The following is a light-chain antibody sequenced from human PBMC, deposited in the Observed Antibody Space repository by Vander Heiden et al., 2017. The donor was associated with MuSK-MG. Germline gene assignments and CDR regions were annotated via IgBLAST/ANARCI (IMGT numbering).Light chain of an antibody. J-gene: IGKJ1*01. CDR2: GAS. Sequence: IFTQSPATLSLSPGEGATLSCRASQSVDSALAWFQQKPGQAPRLLIYGASIRAAGIPARFSGSGSGTDFTLTISSLEPEDFAVYYCQQRTDWPRTFGQGTKVEFK. V-gene: IGKV3-11*01. CDR1: QSVDSA. CDR3: QQRTDWPRT.